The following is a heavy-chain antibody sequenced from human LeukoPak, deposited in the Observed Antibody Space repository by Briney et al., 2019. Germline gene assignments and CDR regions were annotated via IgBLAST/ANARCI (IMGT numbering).Heavy chain of an antibody. CDR2: IIPILGIA. Sequence: SVKVSCKASGYTFTSYGISWVRQAPGQGLEWMGRIIPILGIANYAQKFQGRVTITADKSTSTAYMELSSLRSEDTAVYYCARSHKNILTGHQGYWGQGTLVTVSS. CDR3: ARSHKNILTGHQGY. D-gene: IGHD3-9*01. CDR1: GYTFTSYG. J-gene: IGHJ4*02. V-gene: IGHV1-69*04.